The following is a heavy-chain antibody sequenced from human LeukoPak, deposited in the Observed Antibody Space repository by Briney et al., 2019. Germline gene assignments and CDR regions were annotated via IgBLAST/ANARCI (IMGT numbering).Heavy chain of an antibody. D-gene: IGHD3-9*01. Sequence: SETLSLTCTVSGGSISSYYWSWIRQPPGKGLEWLGYIYYSGSTNYNPSLKSRVTISVDTSKNQFSLKLSSVTAADTAVYYCARADYDILTGYPNWFDPWGQGTLVTVSS. CDR3: ARADYDILTGYPNWFDP. CDR2: IYYSGST. J-gene: IGHJ5*02. CDR1: GGSISSYY. V-gene: IGHV4-59*01.